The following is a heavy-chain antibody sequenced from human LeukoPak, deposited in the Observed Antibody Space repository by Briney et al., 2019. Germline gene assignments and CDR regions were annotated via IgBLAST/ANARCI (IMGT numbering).Heavy chain of an antibody. J-gene: IGHJ4*02. CDR1: GGSFSGYY. V-gene: IGHV4-34*01. Sequence: SETLSLTCAVYGGSFSGYYWSWIRQPPGKGLEWTGEINHSGSTNYNPSLKSRVTVSVDTSKNQFSLKLSSVTAADTAVYYCARKLGYCSSTSCYGRRYFDYWGQGTLVTVSS. CDR3: ARKLGYCSSTSCYGRRYFDY. D-gene: IGHD2-2*01. CDR2: INHSGST.